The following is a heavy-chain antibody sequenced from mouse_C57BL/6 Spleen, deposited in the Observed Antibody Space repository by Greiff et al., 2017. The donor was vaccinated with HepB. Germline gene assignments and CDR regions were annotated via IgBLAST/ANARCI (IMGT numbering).Heavy chain of an antibody. CDR3: ARVSYYGSSPWFAY. CDR1: GYTFTSYW. CDR2: IDPSDSYT. Sequence: QVQLQQPGAELVKPGASVKLSCKASGYTFTSYWMQWVKQRPGQGLEWIGEIDPSDSYTNYNHKFKGKATLTVDTSSSTAYMQLSSLTSEDAAVYDGARVSYYGSSPWFAYWGQGTLVTVSA. J-gene: IGHJ3*01. D-gene: IGHD1-1*01. V-gene: IGHV1-50*01.